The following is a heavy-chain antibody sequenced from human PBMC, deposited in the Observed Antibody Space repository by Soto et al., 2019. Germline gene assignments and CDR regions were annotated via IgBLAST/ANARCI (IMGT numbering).Heavy chain of an antibody. CDR3: ARANIVVVIATPYYYMDV. Sequence: SETLSLTCTVSGGSISSYYWSWIRQPPGQGLEWLGYIYYSGSTTYNPPLKSRVTIPVDTSKNQCSLKLSSVTAADTAVYYCARANIVVVIATPYYYMDVWGKGTTVTVSS. V-gene: IGHV4-59*01. J-gene: IGHJ6*03. CDR2: IYYSGST. D-gene: IGHD2-21*01. CDR1: GGSISSYY.